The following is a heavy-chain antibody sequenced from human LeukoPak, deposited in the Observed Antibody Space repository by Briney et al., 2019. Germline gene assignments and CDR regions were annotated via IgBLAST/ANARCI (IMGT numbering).Heavy chain of an antibody. CDR3: ARDTELAVSGTFALHPKFDY. V-gene: IGHV1-2*02. CDR2: INPNSGGT. CDR1: GGTFSSYA. J-gene: IGHJ4*02. Sequence: GASVKVSCEASGGTFSSYAISWVRQAPGQGLEWMGWINPNSGGTNYAQRFQGRVTMTRDTSISTAYMELSRLRSDDTAVYYCARDTELAVSGTFALHPKFDYWGQGTLVTVSS. D-gene: IGHD6-19*01.